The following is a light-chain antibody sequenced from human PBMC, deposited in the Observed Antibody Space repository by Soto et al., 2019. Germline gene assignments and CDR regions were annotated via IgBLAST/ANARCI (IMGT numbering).Light chain of an antibody. J-gene: IGKJ4*01. CDR1: QSVNSNY. CDR2: GSS. Sequence: EIVLTQSPGTLSLSPGERATLSCRASQSVNSNYLAWYQQKPGQAPRLLIYGSSSRATGIPDRFSGSGSGSGTDFTLTISRLEPDDFAVYYCQQYGSTPLTFGGGTKVESK. V-gene: IGKV3-20*01. CDR3: QQYGSTPLT.